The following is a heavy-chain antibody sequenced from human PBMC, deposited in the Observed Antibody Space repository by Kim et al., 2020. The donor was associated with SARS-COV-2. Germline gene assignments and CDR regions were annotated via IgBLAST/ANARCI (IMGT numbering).Heavy chain of an antibody. D-gene: IGHD1-1*01. CDR2: IYYSGST. V-gene: IGHV4-59*13. J-gene: IGHJ4*02. CDR1: GGSISSYY. CDR3: ARGRRNGMGLDY. Sequence: SETLSLTCTVSGGSISSYYWSWIRQPPGKGLEWIGYIYYSGSTNYNPSLKSRVTISVDTSKNQFSLKLSSVTAADTAVYYCARGRRNGMGLDYWGQGTLVTVSS.